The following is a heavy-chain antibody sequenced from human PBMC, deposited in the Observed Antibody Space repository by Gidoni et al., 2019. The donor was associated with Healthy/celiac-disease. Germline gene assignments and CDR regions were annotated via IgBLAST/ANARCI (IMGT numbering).Heavy chain of an antibody. V-gene: IGHV4-59*01. J-gene: IGHJ3*02. Sequence: QVQLQESGPGLVKPSETLSLTCTVSGGSISSYYWSWIRQPPGKGLEWIGYIYYSGSTNYNPSLKSRVTISVDTSKNQFSLKLSSVTAADTAVYYWARNEYSDKRGAFDIWGQGTMVTVSS. CDR1: GGSISSYY. CDR3: ARNEYSDKRGAFDI. CDR2: IYYSGST. D-gene: IGHD5-12*01.